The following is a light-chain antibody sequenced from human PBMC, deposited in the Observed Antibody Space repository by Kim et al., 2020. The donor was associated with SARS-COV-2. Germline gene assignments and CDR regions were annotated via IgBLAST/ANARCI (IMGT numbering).Light chain of an antibody. CDR1: NIGSKS. J-gene: IGLJ3*02. CDR2: YDS. Sequence: SYELTQPPSVSVAPGKTARITCGGNNIGSKSVHWYQQKPGQAPVLVIYYDSKRPSGIPERFSGSNSGNTATLTISRVEAGDEADYYCQVWESSSDHNWVFGGGTQLTVL. CDR3: QVWESSSDHNWV. V-gene: IGLV3-21*01.